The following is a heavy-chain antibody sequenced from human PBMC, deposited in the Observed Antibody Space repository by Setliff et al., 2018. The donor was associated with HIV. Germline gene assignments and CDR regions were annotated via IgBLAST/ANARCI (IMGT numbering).Heavy chain of an antibody. CDR2: ISHDGGNK. V-gene: IGHV3-30*03. Sequence: LSLTCTVSGVSISNYYWSWVRQAPGKGLEWVAVISHDGGNKLYADSVKGRFTISRDNSKNTLYLQMNSLRGEDTAVYYCARAPPDISWDSWGQGTLVTVSS. J-gene: IGHJ4*02. CDR1: GVSISNYY. CDR3: ARAPPDISWDS. D-gene: IGHD6-13*01.